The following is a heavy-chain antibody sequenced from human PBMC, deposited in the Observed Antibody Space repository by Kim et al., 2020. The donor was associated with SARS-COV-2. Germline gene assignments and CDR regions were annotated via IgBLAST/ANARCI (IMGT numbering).Heavy chain of an antibody. Sequence: ASVKVSCKASGYTFTSYAMHWVRQAPGQRLEWMGWINAGNGNTKYSQKFQGRVTITRDTSASTAYMELSSLRSEDTAVYYCARGSRGYSYGSSGYYYYMDVWGKGTTVTVSS. CDR1: GYTFTSYA. J-gene: IGHJ6*03. CDR3: ARGSRGYSYGSSGYYYYMDV. CDR2: INAGNGNT. V-gene: IGHV1-3*01. D-gene: IGHD5-18*01.